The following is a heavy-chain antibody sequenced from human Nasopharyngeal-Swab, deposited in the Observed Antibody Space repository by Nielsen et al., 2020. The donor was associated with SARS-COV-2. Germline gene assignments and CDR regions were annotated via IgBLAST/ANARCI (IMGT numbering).Heavy chain of an antibody. V-gene: IGHV3-23*01. J-gene: IGHJ3*02. Sequence: GEAMKISWAASGFTTSMSWVRQAPGKGLEWVSAISGSGGRTYYADSVKGRFTISRDNSKNTLYMQMNSLRGEDTAVYYCARGWVLEDAFDIWGQGTMVTVSS. CDR1: GFTTS. CDR2: ISGSGGRT. D-gene: IGHD1-1*01. CDR3: ARGWVLEDAFDI.